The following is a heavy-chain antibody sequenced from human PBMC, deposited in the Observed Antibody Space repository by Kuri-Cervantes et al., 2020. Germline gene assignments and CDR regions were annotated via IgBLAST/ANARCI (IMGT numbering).Heavy chain of an antibody. CDR2: MNPNSGNT. J-gene: IGHJ6*02. CDR3: ARMIAYGSGSRFREDV. D-gene: IGHD3-10*01. Sequence: ASVKVSCKASGYTFTSYDINWVRQATGQGLEWMGWMNPNSGNTGYAQKFQGRVTMTTDTSTSTAYMELRSLRSDDTAVYYCARMIAYGSGSRFREDVWGQGTTVTVSS. CDR1: GYTFTSYD. V-gene: IGHV1-8*01.